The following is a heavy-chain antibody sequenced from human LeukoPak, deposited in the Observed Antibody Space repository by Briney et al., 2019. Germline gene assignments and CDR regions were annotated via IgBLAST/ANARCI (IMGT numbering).Heavy chain of an antibody. V-gene: IGHV4-38-2*02. CDR2: IDQGGNT. Sequence: PSETLSLTCDVFGDSINNTYFWGWIPRPPGKGLQWIGSIDQGGNTYFQSSLKGRVYLSVDTSKQQFSPTLTPVTDADTAIYHCVREVRYHDDSGYPDSWGQGTLVIVSS. CDR1: GDSINNTYF. D-gene: IGHD3-22*01. J-gene: IGHJ4*02. CDR3: VREVRYHDDSGYPDS.